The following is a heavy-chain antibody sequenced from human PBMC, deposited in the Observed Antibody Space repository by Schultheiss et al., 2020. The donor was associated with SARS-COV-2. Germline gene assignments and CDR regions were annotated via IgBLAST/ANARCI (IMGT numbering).Heavy chain of an antibody. Sequence: SETLSLTCTVSGGSIISYYWSWIRQPPGKGLEWIGYIYYSGSTNYNPSLKSRVTISVDTSKNQFSLKLSSVTAADTAVYYCARRNYDFWSGSGWFDPWGQGTLVTVSS. J-gene: IGHJ5*02. CDR1: GGSIISYY. V-gene: IGHV4-59*01. CDR2: IYYSGST. CDR3: ARRNYDFWSGSGWFDP. D-gene: IGHD3-3*01.